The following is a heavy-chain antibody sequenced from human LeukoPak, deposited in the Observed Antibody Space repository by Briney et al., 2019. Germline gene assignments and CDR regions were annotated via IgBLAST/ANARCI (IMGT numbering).Heavy chain of an antibody. Sequence: GGSLRLSCAASGFTFSDYYMSWIRQAPGKGLEWVSYISSSGSTKYYADSVKGRFTISRDNSKNTLYLQMNSLRAEDTAVYYCAREIAGSSSYYGMDVWGQGTTVTVSS. D-gene: IGHD6-6*01. J-gene: IGHJ6*02. CDR2: ISSSGSTK. CDR1: GFTFSDYY. V-gene: IGHV3-11*04. CDR3: AREIAGSSSYYGMDV.